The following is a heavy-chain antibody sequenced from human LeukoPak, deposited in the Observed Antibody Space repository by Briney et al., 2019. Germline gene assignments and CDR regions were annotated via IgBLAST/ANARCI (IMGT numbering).Heavy chain of an antibody. V-gene: IGHV4-30-4*01. D-gene: IGHD3-22*01. CDR1: GGSISSGDYY. CDR3: ARGDYYDSSGYYY. Sequence: SETLSLTCTVSGGSISSGDYYWSWIRQPPGTGLEWIGYIYYSGSTYYNPSLKSRVTISVDTSKNQFSLKLSSVTAADTAVYYCARGDYYDSSGYYYWGQGTLVTVSS. CDR2: IYYSGST. J-gene: IGHJ4*02.